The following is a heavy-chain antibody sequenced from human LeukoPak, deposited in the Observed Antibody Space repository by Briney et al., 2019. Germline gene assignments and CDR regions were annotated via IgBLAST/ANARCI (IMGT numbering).Heavy chain of an antibody. J-gene: IGHJ5*02. CDR2: IIPILGIA. Sequence: SAKVSCKASGGTFSSYAISWVRQAPGQGLEWMGRIIPILGIANYAQKFQGRVTITADKSTSTAYMELSSLRTEDTAVYYCARLSGSYYWFDPWGQGTLVTVSS. CDR3: ARLSGSYYWFDP. V-gene: IGHV1-69*04. D-gene: IGHD1-26*01. CDR1: GGTFSSYA.